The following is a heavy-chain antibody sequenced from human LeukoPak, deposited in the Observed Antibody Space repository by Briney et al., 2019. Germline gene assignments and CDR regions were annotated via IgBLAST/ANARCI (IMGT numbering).Heavy chain of an antibody. Sequence: SVKVSCKASGGTFSSYAISWVGPAPGQGFEWMGRIIPILGIANYAQKFQGRVTITADKSTSTAYMELSSLRSEDTAVYYCARDRKGYGSGSYYNDYWGQGTLVTVSS. V-gene: IGHV1-69*04. CDR1: GGTFSSYA. J-gene: IGHJ4*02. CDR3: ARDRKGYGSGSYYNDY. D-gene: IGHD3-10*01. CDR2: IIPILGIA.